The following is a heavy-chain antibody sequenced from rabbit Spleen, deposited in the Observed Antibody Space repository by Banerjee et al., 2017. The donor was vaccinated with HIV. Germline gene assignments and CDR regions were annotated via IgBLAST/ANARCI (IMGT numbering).Heavy chain of an antibody. D-gene: IGHD1-1*01. CDR1: GFSFSDRDV. CDR3: ARELVGVSGWNFYL. CDR2: INTATGKA. J-gene: IGHJ4*01. V-gene: IGHV1S45*01. Sequence: QEQLEESGGGLVKPEGSLTLTCKASGFSFSDRDVMCWVRQAPGKGLEWIACINTATGKAVYASWAKGRFTISRTSSTTVTLRMTSLTAADRATYFCARELVGVSGWNFYLWGPGTLFTVS.